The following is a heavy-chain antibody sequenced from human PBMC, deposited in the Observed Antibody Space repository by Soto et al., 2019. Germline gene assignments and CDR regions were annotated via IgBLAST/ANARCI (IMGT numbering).Heavy chain of an antibody. J-gene: IGHJ5*01. CDR2: INSDGSHT. Sequence: EVQLVESGGGLVQPGGSLRLSCAASGFTFFAYGIHWVRQVPGKGLVWVSLINSDGSHTSYADSVRGRFTISRDNSKNTVYLQRNSLTAEDTAVYYCAKEGDSGDYAGENWFDSWGQGSLVTVSS. CDR1: GFTFFAYG. CDR3: AKEGDSGDYAGENWFDS. V-gene: IGHV3-74*01. D-gene: IGHD4-17*01.